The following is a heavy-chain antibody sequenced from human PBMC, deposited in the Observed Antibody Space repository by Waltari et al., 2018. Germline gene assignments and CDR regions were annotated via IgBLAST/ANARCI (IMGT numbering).Heavy chain of an antibody. J-gene: IGHJ4*02. CDR3: AKDRGWPNYLDY. V-gene: IGHV3-30*02. CDR2: IRYDGSNK. CDR1: GFTFSSYG. D-gene: IGHD6-19*01. Sequence: QVQLVESGGGGVQPGGSLRLSCAASGFTFSSYGMHWVRQAAGKGLEWVAFIRYDGSNKYYGDSLKGRFTISRDNSKNTLYLQMNSLRPEDTAVYYCAKDRGWPNYLDYWGQGTLVTVSS.